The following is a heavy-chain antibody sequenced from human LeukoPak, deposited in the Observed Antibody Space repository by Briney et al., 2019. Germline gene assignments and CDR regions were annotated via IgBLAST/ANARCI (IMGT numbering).Heavy chain of an antibody. V-gene: IGHV3-23*01. CDR3: AKVYNWNYDY. J-gene: IGHJ4*02. CDR1: GFXFNNYA. D-gene: IGHD1-7*01. Sequence: GGSLRLSCGASGFXFNNYAMSWVRQAPGKGLEWVSDISGSGGSTYYSDSVKGRFTISRDNSKNTLYLQMNSLRAEDTAIYYCAKVYNWNYDYWGQGTLVTVSS. CDR2: ISGSGGST.